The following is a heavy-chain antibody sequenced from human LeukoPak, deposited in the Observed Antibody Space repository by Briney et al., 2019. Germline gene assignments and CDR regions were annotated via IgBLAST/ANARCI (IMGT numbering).Heavy chain of an antibody. Sequence: GGSLRLSCVTSGFSFSSYAMSWVRQAPGNGLEWVSAMSSSDDGRYYAASVRGRFTISRDTSRSTLYLQMNSLRAEDTAVYYCARIPLIGYSYGTKGYGGQGTLVTVSS. D-gene: IGHD5-18*01. V-gene: IGHV3-23*01. CDR3: ARIPLIGYSYGTKGY. CDR2: MSSSDDGR. CDR1: GFSFSSYA. J-gene: IGHJ4*02.